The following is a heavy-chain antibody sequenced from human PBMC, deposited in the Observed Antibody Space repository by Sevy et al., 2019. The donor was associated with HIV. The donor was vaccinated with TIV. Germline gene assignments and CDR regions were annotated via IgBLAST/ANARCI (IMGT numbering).Heavy chain of an antibody. Sequence: GGSLRLSCAASGFTFSSYGMHWVRQAPGKGLEWVAVISYDGSNKYYADSVKGRFTISRDNSKNTLYLQMNSLRGEHTAVYYCAKGLIGIVVEYMDVWGKGTPVTVSS. CDR1: GFTFSSYG. CDR2: ISYDGSNK. CDR3: AKGLIGIVVEYMDV. J-gene: IGHJ6*03. D-gene: IGHD2-15*01. V-gene: IGHV3-30*18.